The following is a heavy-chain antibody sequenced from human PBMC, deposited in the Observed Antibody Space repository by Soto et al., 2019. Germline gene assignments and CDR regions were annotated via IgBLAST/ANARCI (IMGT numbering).Heavy chain of an antibody. Sequence: EVQLLESGGGLVQPGGSLRLSCAASGFTFSSYAMSWGRQAPGKGLEWVSAISGSGGSTYYADSVKGRFTISRDNSKNTLYLQMNSLRAEDTAVYYCAKDLADHDYGDYYDAFDIWGQGTMVTVSS. V-gene: IGHV3-23*01. CDR2: ISGSGGST. CDR3: AKDLADHDYGDYYDAFDI. J-gene: IGHJ3*02. CDR1: GFTFSSYA. D-gene: IGHD4-17*01.